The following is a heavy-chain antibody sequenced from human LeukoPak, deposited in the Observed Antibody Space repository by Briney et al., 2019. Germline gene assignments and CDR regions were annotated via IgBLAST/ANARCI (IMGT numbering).Heavy chain of an antibody. CDR1: GFTFSSYS. D-gene: IGHD5-12*01. J-gene: IGHJ4*02. CDR2: ISSSSSYI. V-gene: IGHV3-21*01. CDR3: ARCGYSGYDLDY. Sequence: GGFLRLSCAASGFTFSSYSMNWVRQAPGKGLEWVSSISSSSSYIYYADSVKGRFTISRDNAKNSLYLQMNSLRAEDTAVYYCARCGYSGYDLDYWGQGTLVTVSS.